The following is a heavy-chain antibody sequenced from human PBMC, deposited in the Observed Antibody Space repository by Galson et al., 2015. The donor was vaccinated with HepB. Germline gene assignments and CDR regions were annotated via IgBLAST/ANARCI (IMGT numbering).Heavy chain of an antibody. CDR3: ARTYYDILSARGDAFDI. Sequence: QSGAEVKKPGESLKISCKGSGSIFAGYWIAWVRQMPRKGLEWMGIIYPGDSDTRYSPSFEGHVTISVDKSITTAYLQWSSLKASDSAMYYCARTYYDILSARGDAFDIWGQGTVVTVSS. J-gene: IGHJ3*02. CDR2: IYPGDSDT. CDR1: GSIFAGYW. V-gene: IGHV5-51*01. D-gene: IGHD3-9*01.